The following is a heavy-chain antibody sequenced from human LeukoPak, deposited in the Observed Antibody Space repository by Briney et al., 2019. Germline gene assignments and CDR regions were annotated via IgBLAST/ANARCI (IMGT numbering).Heavy chain of an antibody. D-gene: IGHD2-21*02. CDR3: ARGVDGGNSDWFDP. Sequence: SVKVSCKASGGTFSSYAISWVRQAPGQGLGWMGRIIPILGIANYAQKFQGRVTITADKSTSTAYMELSSLRSEDTAVYYCARGVDGGNSDWFDPWGQGTLVTVSS. CDR1: GGTFSSYA. V-gene: IGHV1-69*04. J-gene: IGHJ5*02. CDR2: IIPILGIA.